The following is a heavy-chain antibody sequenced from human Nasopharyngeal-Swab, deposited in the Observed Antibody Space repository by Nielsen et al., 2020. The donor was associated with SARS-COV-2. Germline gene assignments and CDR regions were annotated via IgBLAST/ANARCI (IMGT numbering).Heavy chain of an antibody. CDR2: IAHDASNE. J-gene: IGHJ4*02. D-gene: IGHD1-14*01. Sequence: GESLKISCAASGFTFSSFGMHWVRQAPGKGLEWVAFIAHDASNEYYGDSVKGRFSISRDSSKNTLYLQMNSLRVEDTAVYYCGKVVNQAAYDYSGQGTLVTVSS. V-gene: IGHV3-30*18. CDR3: GKVVNQAAYDY. CDR1: GFTFSSFG.